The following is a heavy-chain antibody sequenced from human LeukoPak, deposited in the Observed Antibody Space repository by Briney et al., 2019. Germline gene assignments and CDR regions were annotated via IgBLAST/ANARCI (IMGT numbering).Heavy chain of an antibody. CDR1: GFTFSSYW. J-gene: IGHJ4*02. V-gene: IGHV3-74*01. D-gene: IGHD2-2*01. CDR3: ASERTLVPESAFDI. CDR2: IDPYGSGI. Sequence: PGGSLRLSCAGSGFTFSSYWLHWVRQTPGKGLMWVSRIDPYGSGISYADSVKGRFTISRDNAKNSLYLQMNSLRAEDTAVYYCASERTLVPESAFDIWGQGTLVTVSS.